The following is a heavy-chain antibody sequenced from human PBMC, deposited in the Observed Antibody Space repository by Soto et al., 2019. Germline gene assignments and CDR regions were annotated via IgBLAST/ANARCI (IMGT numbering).Heavy chain of an antibody. D-gene: IGHD2-15*01. Sequence: SETLSLTCTVSGGSISSYYWSWIRQPPGKGLEWIGYIYYSGSTNYNPSLKSRVTISVDTSKNQFSLKLSSVTAADTAVYYCARDRRSGVVVAATQTNYYYYGMDVWGQGTTVTGSS. CDR2: IYYSGST. CDR1: GGSISSYY. CDR3: ARDRRSGVVVAATQTNYYYYGMDV. V-gene: IGHV4-59*01. J-gene: IGHJ6*02.